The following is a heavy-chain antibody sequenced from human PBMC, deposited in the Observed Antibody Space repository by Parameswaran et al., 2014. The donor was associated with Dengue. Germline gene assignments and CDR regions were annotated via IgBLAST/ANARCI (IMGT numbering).Heavy chain of an antibody. D-gene: IGHD2-2*01. Sequence: GESLKISCAASGFTFSSYWMSWVRQAPGKGLEWVANIKQDGSEKYYVDSVKGRFTISRDNAKNSLYLQMNSLRAEDTAVYYCAREEGGRYCSSTSCQILGYWGQGTLVTVSS. CDR3: AREEGGRYCSSTSCQILGY. J-gene: IGHJ4*02. V-gene: IGHV3-7*01. CDR1: GFTFSSYW. CDR2: IKQDGSEK.